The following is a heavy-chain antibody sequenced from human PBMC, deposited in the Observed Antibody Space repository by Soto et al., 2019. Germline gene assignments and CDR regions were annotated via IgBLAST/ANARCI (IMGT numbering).Heavy chain of an antibody. Sequence: PGGSLRLSCAVSGFTFSTYCMHWVRQAPETGLVWVSRICRDGSDTDYADSVKGRFTISRDDAKNSLYLQMNSLRVEDTAIYYCVRGTSAWRGMDYWGQGTLVTVSS. V-gene: IGHV3-74*01. J-gene: IGHJ4*02. CDR1: GFTFSTYC. D-gene: IGHD6-19*01. CDR3: VRGTSAWRGMDY. CDR2: ICRDGSDT.